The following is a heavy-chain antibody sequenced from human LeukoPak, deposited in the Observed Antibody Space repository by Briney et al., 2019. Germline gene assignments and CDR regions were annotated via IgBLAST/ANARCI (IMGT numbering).Heavy chain of an antibody. V-gene: IGHV1-2*02. CDR3: AREWDIVVVSYMDV. CDR2: INPNSGGT. J-gene: IGHJ6*02. CDR1: GYTFTGYY. Sequence: ASVKVSCKASGYTFTGYYMHWVRQAPGQGLEWMGWINPNSGGTNYAQKFQGRVTITRDTSISTAYMELSRLRSDDTAVYYCAREWDIVVVSYMDVWGQGTTVTVSS. D-gene: IGHD2-2*01.